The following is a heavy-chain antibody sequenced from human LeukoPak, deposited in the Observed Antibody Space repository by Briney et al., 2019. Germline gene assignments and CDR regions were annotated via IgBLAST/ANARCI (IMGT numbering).Heavy chain of an antibody. CDR2: IYYSGST. CDR3: ASLGGGKRTFDY. Sequence: SETLSLTCTVSGGSISSYYWSWIRQPPGKGLEWIGYIYYSGSTNYNPSLKSRVTISVDTSKNQFSLKLSSVTATDTAVYYCASLGGGKRTFDYWGQGTLVTVSS. J-gene: IGHJ4*02. V-gene: IGHV4-59*08. CDR1: GGSISSYY. D-gene: IGHD4-23*01.